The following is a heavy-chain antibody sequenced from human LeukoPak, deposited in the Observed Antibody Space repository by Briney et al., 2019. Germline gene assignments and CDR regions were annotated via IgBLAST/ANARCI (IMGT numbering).Heavy chain of an antibody. CDR1: GYTLTGYY. D-gene: IGHD3-16*02. Sequence: ASVEVSCKASGYTLTGYYMQWVRQAPGQGLEATSWINPNRVGTDYAQKFQGMVTMTRDTSISTAYMELSRLRSDDTAVYYCARGVLLRLRLGELSLRDRFDPWGQGTLVTVSS. CDR3: ARGVLLRLRLGELSLRDRFDP. V-gene: IGHV1-2*02. J-gene: IGHJ5*02. CDR2: INPNRVGT.